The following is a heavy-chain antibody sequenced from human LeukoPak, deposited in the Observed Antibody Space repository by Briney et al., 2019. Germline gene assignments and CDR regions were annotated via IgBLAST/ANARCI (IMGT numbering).Heavy chain of an antibody. D-gene: IGHD6-19*01. J-gene: IGHJ4*02. CDR2: ISSSGSTI. Sequence: GGSLRLSCAASGFTFSSYEMNWVRQAPGKGLEWVSYISSSGSTIYYADSVKGRFTISRDNAKNSLYLQMNSLRAEDTALYYCARDAVAGLFDYWGQGTLVTVSS. V-gene: IGHV3-48*03. CDR3: ARDAVAGLFDY. CDR1: GFTFSSYE.